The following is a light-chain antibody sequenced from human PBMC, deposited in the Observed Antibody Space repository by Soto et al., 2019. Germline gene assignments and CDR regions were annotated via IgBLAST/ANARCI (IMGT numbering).Light chain of an antibody. CDR3: QQGYSTPIT. V-gene: IGKV1-39*01. J-gene: IGKJ5*01. CDR1: QTIRTY. Sequence: DIQMTQSPSSLSASVGDRVTLICRASQTIRTYLNWYQQKPGKAPKPLIYDASSLHSGVPSRFSGSGSGTDFTLTISSLQPEDFATYYCQQGYSTPITFGQGTRLEMK. CDR2: DAS.